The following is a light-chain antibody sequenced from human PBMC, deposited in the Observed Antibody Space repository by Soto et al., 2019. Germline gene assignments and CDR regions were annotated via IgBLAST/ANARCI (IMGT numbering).Light chain of an antibody. CDR3: QQYYNPPLN. CDR2: WAS. V-gene: IGKV4-1*01. CDR1: QSVLFSSNNKNY. J-gene: IGKJ4*01. Sequence: DIVMIQSPDSLAVSLGERATINCKSSQSVLFSSNNKNYLAWYQQKPRQPPKLLIYWASTRESGVPDRFSGSGSGTDFTLTISSLQAEDVAVYYCQQYYNPPLNFGGGTRVEIK.